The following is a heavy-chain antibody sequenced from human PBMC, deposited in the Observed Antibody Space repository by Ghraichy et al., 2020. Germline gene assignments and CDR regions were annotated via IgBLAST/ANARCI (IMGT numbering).Heavy chain of an antibody. CDR1: GSPFSTSV. D-gene: IGHD5-18*01. J-gene: IGHJ4*02. V-gene: IGHV1-18*04. Sequence: ASVKVSCKASGSPFSTSVISWELLSPLQGLEWMGWISAYNGNTNYAQKLQGRVTMTTDTSTSTAYMELRSLRSDDTAVYYCARVDTAMAPFDYWGQGTLVTVSS. CDR3: ARVDTAMAPFDY. CDR2: ISAYNGNT.